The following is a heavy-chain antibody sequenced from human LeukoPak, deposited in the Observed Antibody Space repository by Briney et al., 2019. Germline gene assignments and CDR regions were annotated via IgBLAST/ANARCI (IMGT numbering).Heavy chain of an antibody. CDR2: INPNSGGT. Sequence: ASVKVSCKASGYTFTGYYMHWVRQAPGQGLEWMGWINPNSGGTNYAQKSQGRVTMTRDTSISTAYMELSRLRSDDTAVYYCAREALNYYDSSGYYSNWFDPRGQGTLVTVSS. CDR1: GYTFTGYY. J-gene: IGHJ5*02. V-gene: IGHV1-2*02. CDR3: AREALNYYDSSGYYSNWFDP. D-gene: IGHD3-22*01.